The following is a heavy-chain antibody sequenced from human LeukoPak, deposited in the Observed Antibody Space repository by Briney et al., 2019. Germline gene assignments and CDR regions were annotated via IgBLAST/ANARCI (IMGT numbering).Heavy chain of an antibody. CDR2: INSDGSST. Sequence: GGSLRLSCAASGFTFSSYWMHWVRQAPGKGLVWVSRINSDGSSTSYADSVKGRFTISRDNVKNTLYLQMNSLRAEDTAVYYCARAPWSSSLTWFDPWGQGTLVTVSS. CDR1: GFTFSSYW. CDR3: ARAPWSSSLTWFDP. V-gene: IGHV3-74*01. J-gene: IGHJ5*02. D-gene: IGHD6-13*01.